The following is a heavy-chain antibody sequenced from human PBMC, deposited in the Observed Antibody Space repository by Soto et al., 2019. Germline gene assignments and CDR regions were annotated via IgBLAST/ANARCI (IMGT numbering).Heavy chain of an antibody. CDR3: AKDFSGSYWKGYFDY. J-gene: IGHJ4*02. CDR2: ISYDGSNK. Sequence: PGGSLRLSCAASGFTFSSYGMHWVRQAPGKGLEWVAVISYDGSNKYYADSVKGRFTISRDNSKNTLYLQMNSLRAEDTAVYYCAKDFSGSYWKGYFDYWGQGTLFTVAS. V-gene: IGHV3-30*18. D-gene: IGHD1-26*01. CDR1: GFTFSSYG.